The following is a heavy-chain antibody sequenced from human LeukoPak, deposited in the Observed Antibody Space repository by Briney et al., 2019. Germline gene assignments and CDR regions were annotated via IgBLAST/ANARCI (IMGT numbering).Heavy chain of an antibody. D-gene: IGHD5-24*01. Sequence: SETLSLTCTVSDGSIRSGDYYWSWIRQHPGKGLEWIGYISYSGITYSNPSLKSRVTISVGTSKRQLSLRLNSVTPADTAVYYCARDRGLRYGYSLLGSWGQGALVTVSS. CDR1: DGSIRSGDYY. CDR3: ARDRGLRYGYSLLGS. CDR2: ISYSGIT. V-gene: IGHV4-31*03. J-gene: IGHJ4*02.